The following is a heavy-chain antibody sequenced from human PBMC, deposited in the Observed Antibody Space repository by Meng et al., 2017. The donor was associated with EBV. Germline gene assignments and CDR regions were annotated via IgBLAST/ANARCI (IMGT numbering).Heavy chain of an antibody. V-gene: IGHV3-11*01. Sequence: VPRVDAGGGLCKPGGSRRLSWADSEVTFSDYYMRWIRQAPGKGLEWVSYISSSGITIYYADSVKGRFTISRDNAKNSLYLQMNSLRAEDTAVYYCARDYGDYTWGFDYWGQGTLVTVSS. J-gene: IGHJ4*02. CDR3: ARDYGDYTWGFDY. CDR1: EVTFSDYY. D-gene: IGHD4-17*01. CDR2: ISSSGITI.